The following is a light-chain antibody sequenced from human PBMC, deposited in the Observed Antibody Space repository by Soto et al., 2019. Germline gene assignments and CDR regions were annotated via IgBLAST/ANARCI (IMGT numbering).Light chain of an antibody. Sequence: QSVLTQSPSASGTPGQGVTISCSGSTSNIGSNYVYWYQQLPGTAPKLLIYRNNQRPSGVSDRFSGSKSGTSASLAISGLRSDDEADYFCATWDDSLNGFYVFGTGTKLTVL. CDR3: ATWDDSLNGFYV. J-gene: IGLJ1*01. V-gene: IGLV1-47*01. CDR2: RNN. CDR1: TSNIGSNY.